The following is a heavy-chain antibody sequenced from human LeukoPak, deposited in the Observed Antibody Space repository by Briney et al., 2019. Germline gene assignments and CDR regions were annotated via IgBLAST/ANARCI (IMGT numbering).Heavy chain of an antibody. CDR3: AKVLGYCSGGSCYGAFDI. J-gene: IGHJ3*02. CDR2: ISGSGGST. D-gene: IGHD2-15*01. Sequence: GGSLRLSCAASGFTFSSYAMSWVRQAPGKGLEWVSAISGSGGSTYYADSVKGRFTISRDNSKNALYLQMNSLRAEDTAVYYCAKVLGYCSGGSCYGAFDIWGQGTMVTVSS. V-gene: IGHV3-23*01. CDR1: GFTFSSYA.